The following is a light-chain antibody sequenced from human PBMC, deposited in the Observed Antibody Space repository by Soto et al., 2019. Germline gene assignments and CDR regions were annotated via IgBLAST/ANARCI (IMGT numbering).Light chain of an antibody. Sequence: QSALTQPASVSGSPGQSITISCTGTSSDVGGYKFVSWYQQHPGKAPKLLIYEVTNRPSGVSNRFSGSKSGNTAPLTISGLQAEDEADYYCCSYAGSYSYAFATGTKLTVL. CDR1: SSDVGGYKF. V-gene: IGLV2-14*01. J-gene: IGLJ1*01. CDR3: CSYAGSYSYA. CDR2: EVT.